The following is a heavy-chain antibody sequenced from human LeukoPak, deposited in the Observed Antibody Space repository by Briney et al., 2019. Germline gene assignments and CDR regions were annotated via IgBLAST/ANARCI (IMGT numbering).Heavy chain of an antibody. Sequence: PGRSLRLSCAASGFTFSSYAMHWVRQAPGKGLEWVAVISYDGSNKYYADSVKGRFTISRDNSKNTLYLQMNSLRAEDTAVYYCARDGAYSSSWYKSQVPSYYYYMDVWGKGTTVTVSS. V-gene: IGHV3-30-3*01. CDR3: ARDGAYSSSWYKSQVPSYYYYMDV. CDR1: GFTFSSYA. J-gene: IGHJ6*03. CDR2: ISYDGSNK. D-gene: IGHD6-13*01.